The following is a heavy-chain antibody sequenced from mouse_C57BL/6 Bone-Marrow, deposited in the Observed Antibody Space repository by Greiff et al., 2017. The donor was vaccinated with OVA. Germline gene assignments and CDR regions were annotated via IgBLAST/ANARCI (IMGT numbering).Heavy chain of an antibody. D-gene: IGHD4-1*02. V-gene: IGHV5-4*01. Sequence: EVMLVESGGGLVKPGGSLKLSCAASGFTFSSYAMSWVRQTPEKRLEWVATISDGGSYTYYPDNVKGRFTISRDNANNTLYMQLSHLKSEDTAMYYCARDRNSDDWYFDVWGTGTTVTVSS. CDR1: GFTFSSYA. CDR2: ISDGGSYT. CDR3: ARDRNSDDWYFDV. J-gene: IGHJ1*03.